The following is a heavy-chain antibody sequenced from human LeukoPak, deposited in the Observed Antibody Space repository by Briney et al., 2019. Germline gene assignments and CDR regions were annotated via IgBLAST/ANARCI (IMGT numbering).Heavy chain of an antibody. J-gene: IGHJ4*02. Sequence: GGSLRLSCAASGFTFSSYAMHWVRQAPGKGLEWVAVISYDGSNKYYADSVKGRFTISRDNSKNTLYLQMNSLRAKDTAVYYCARARSYSGYDFDYWGQGTLVTVSS. D-gene: IGHD5-12*01. CDR1: GFTFSSYA. CDR2: ISYDGSNK. V-gene: IGHV3-30-3*01. CDR3: ARARSYSGYDFDY.